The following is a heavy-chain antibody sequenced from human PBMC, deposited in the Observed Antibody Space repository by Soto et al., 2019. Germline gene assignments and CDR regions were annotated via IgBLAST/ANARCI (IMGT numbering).Heavy chain of an antibody. V-gene: IGHV3-23*01. CDR3: AKCLGDTAMITLDS. Sequence: PGGSLRLSCAGSGFIFSSYAMSWVRQAPGKRLEWVSSISGYGGSTNYADSVKGRFSISRDNSKNTLVLQMNSLRAEDTAVYFCAKCLGDTAMITLDSWGQGTLVTVSS. D-gene: IGHD5-18*01. CDR2: ISGYGGST. J-gene: IGHJ4*02. CDR1: GFIFSSYA.